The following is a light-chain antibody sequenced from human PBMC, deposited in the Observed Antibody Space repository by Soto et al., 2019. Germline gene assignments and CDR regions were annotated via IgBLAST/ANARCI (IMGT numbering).Light chain of an antibody. V-gene: IGKV3-20*01. CDR1: QSVSSSY. J-gene: IGKJ1*01. CDR2: GAS. CDR3: QHYGSSTGT. Sequence: EIVLTQSPGTLSLSPGERATLSCRASQSVSSSYLAWYQQKPGQAPTLLIYGASSRATGIPDRFSGSGSGTYFTLTISRLDPEDFAVYHCQHYGSSTGTFGQGTKVEIK.